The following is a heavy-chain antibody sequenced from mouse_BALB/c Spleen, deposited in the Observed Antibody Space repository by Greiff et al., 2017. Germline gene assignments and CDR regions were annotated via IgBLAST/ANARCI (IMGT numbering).Heavy chain of an antibody. CDR1: GFTFSSFG. CDR2: ISSGSSTI. Sequence: DVHLVESGGGLVQPGGSRKLSCAASGFTFSSFGMHWVRQAPEKGLEWVAYISSGSSTIYYADTVKGRFTISRDNPKNTLFLQMTSLRSEDTAMYYCAREDQFAYWGQGTLVTVSA. CDR3: AREDQFAY. J-gene: IGHJ3*01. V-gene: IGHV5-17*02.